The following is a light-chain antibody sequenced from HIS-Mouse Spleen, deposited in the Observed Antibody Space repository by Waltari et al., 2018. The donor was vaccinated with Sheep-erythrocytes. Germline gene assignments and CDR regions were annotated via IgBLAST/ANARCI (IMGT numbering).Light chain of an antibody. J-gene: IGKJ3*01. CDR2: LGS. Sequence: DIVMTQSPLSLPVTPGEPASISCRSSQSLLHSNGYNYLDWYLQKPGQSQQLLFYLGSKRTYGGADRFGGGGSGTDFTLKISRVEAEDVGVYYCMQALQTPIFTFGPGTKVDIK. V-gene: IGKV2-28*01. CDR1: QSLLHSNGYNY. CDR3: MQALQTPIFT.